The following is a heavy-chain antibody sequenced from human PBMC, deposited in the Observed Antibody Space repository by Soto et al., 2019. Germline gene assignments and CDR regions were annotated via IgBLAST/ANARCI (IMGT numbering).Heavy chain of an antibody. V-gene: IGHV1-18*04. CDR3: ARGIVGATTYYYYGMDV. CDR1: VYTFASYG. J-gene: IGHJ6*02. Sequence: GASVKFFCKDSVYTFASYGISWVRQAPGQGLEWMGWISAYNGNTNYAQNLQGRVTMTTDTSTSTAYMELRSLRSDDTAVYYCARGIVGATTYYYYGMDVWGQGTTVTVSS. CDR2: ISAYNGNT. D-gene: IGHD1-26*01.